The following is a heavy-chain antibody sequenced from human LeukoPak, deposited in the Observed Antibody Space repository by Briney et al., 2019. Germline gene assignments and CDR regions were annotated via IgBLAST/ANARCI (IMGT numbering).Heavy chain of an antibody. Sequence: GGSLRLSCATSGLTFRTSAFSWVRQAPGKGLEWVSYVGTSGDMTYYSASVTGRFTISRDNSKNSLFLQMTSLRVEDTAVYYCARDSGVGGTFDYWGQGSLLTVSS. D-gene: IGHD1-26*01. V-gene: IGHV3-21*05. CDR2: VGTSGDMT. CDR1: GLTFRTSA. CDR3: ARDSGVGGTFDY. J-gene: IGHJ4*02.